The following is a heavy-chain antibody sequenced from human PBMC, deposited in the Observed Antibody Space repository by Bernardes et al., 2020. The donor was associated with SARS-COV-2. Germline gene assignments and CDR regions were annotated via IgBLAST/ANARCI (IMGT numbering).Heavy chain of an antibody. CDR1: GFTFSSYL. J-gene: IGHJ6*02. CDR3: ARPDCSGGGCTYYYYGRDG. Sequence: GGSLRLSCAASGFTFSSYLMNWVRQAPGKGLVWVSRINTDGSSTTYGDSVKGRFTISRDNAKNTLYLQMNSLRAEDTAVYYCARPDCSGGGCTYYYYGRDGWGQGTTDTGSS. V-gene: IGHV3-74*01. CDR2: INTDGSST. D-gene: IGHD2-15*01.